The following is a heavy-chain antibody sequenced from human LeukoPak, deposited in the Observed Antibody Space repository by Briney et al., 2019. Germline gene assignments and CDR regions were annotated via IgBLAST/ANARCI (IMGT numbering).Heavy chain of an antibody. D-gene: IGHD5-24*01. CDR1: GFTFSSYA. CDR2: ISVSST. CDR3: ARGASRGFDY. Sequence: GGSLRLSCAASGFTFSSYAMNWVRQAPGKGLDWVSYISVSSTYYADSVKGRFTISRDNAKNSLYLQMNSLRDEDTAVFYCARGASRGFDYWGHGTLVTVSS. J-gene: IGHJ4*01. V-gene: IGHV3-48*02.